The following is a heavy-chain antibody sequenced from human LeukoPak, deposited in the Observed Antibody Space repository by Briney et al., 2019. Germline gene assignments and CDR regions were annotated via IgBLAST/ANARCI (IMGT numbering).Heavy chain of an antibody. V-gene: IGHV3-74*01. D-gene: IGHD2-2*01. CDR2: INSDGSST. J-gene: IGHJ3*02. CDR1: GFTFSSYW. Sequence: PGGSLRLSCAASGFTFSSYWMHWVRQAPGKGLVWVSRINSDGSSTTYADSVKGRFTISRDNAKNSLYLQMNSLRAEDTAVYYCAKLVPAAPGAFDIWGQGTMVTVSS. CDR3: AKLVPAAPGAFDI.